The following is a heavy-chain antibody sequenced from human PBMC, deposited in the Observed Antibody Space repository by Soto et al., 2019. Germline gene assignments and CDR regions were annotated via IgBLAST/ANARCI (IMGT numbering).Heavy chain of an antibody. CDR1: GFTFSSYG. D-gene: IGHD3-10*01. J-gene: IGHJ4*02. Sequence: QVQLVESGGGVVQHGRSLTLSCAASGFTFSSYGMHWVRQAPGKGLEWVALIWYDGSNEYYVDSVKGRFTISRDDSRNTLYLQMNSLRPEDTAVYYCARALPPSMVREFDYWGQGTLVTVSS. CDR3: ARALPPSMVREFDY. V-gene: IGHV3-33*01. CDR2: IWYDGSNE.